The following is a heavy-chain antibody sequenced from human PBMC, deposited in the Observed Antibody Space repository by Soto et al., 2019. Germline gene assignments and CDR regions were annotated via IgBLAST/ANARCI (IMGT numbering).Heavy chain of an antibody. CDR2: ISYSETT. V-gene: IGHV4-31*03. CDR1: GGSINSGGYY. CDR3: ARERAGTHDWGVFDY. J-gene: IGHJ4*02. Sequence: KTSETLSLTCTVSGGSINSGGYYWNWIRQHPGKGLEWIGYISYSETTYYKPSLKSRVTISVDSSKNQFSLKLSSVTAADTAVYYCARERAGTHDWGVFDYWGQGSLVTVS. D-gene: IGHD7-27*01.